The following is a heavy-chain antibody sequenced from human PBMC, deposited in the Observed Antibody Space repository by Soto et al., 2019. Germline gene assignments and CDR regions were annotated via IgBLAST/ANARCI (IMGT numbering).Heavy chain of an antibody. V-gene: IGHV4-31*11. Sequence: SETLSLTCAVSGASISSDAYYWSWIRQHPGKGLEWIGFISHSGSTYYNPSLKSRVTISVDTSKNQFSLKLTSVTAADTAVYYCARYRFAGTWSMFDYSGQGALVTFSS. CDR1: GASISSDAYY. J-gene: IGHJ4*02. CDR3: ARYRFAGTWSMFDY. CDR2: ISHSGST. D-gene: IGHD3-16*02.